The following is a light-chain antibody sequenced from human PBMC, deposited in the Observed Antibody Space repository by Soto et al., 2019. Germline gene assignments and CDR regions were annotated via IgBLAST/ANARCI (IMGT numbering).Light chain of an antibody. J-gene: IGKJ1*01. V-gene: IGKV1-5*01. Sequence: DIQMTQSPSTLSASVGDRVTITCRASQSIGRFLAWYQHQPGKXPXXLIYDASTLESGVPSRFSGTGSGTEFTFSITSLQPEDFGTYYCQQCYMGWTFGQGTKVDI. CDR2: DAS. CDR3: QQCYMGWT. CDR1: QSIGRF.